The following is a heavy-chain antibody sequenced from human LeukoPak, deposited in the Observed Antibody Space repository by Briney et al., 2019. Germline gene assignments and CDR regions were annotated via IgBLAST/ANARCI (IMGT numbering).Heavy chain of an antibody. Sequence: PGGSLRLSCAASGFTFSTYAMSWIRQAPGKGLEWVSAISSGGGNTDYADSVKGRFTISRDNSKNTVFLQMNSLRGEDTAVYYCAKGRDGYGDYWGQGTLATVSS. CDR3: AKGRDGYGDY. D-gene: IGHD5-24*01. V-gene: IGHV3-23*01. CDR2: ISSGGGNT. CDR1: GFTFSTYA. J-gene: IGHJ4*02.